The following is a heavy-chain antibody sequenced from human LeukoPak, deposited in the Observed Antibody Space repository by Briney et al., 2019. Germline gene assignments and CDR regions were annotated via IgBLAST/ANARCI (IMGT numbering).Heavy chain of an antibody. CDR1: GFIFSNYW. CDR3: ARDKGTSYLSSFDY. V-gene: IGHV3-7*01. J-gene: IGHJ4*02. Sequence: GGSLRLSCAASGFIFSNYWMSWVRQVPGKGLEWVGNIKQLGTEKYYVDSVKGRFTISRDNAKKSVSLQMNSLRAEDTAVYYCARDKGTSYLSSFDYWGQGTLVTVSS. D-gene: IGHD6-6*01. CDR2: IKQLGTEK.